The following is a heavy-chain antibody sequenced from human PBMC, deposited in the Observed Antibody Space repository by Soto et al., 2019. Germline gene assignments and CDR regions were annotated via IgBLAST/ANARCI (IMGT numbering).Heavy chain of an antibody. V-gene: IGHV4-31*03. Sequence: QVQLQESGPGLVKPSQTLSLTCTVSGGSISSGGYYWSWIRQHPGKGLEWIGYIYYSGSTYYNPSSKSRVTISVDTSKDQFSPKLSSVTAADTAVYYCARGGGLMHLFDYWGQGTLVTVSS. CDR3: ARGGGLMHLFDY. J-gene: IGHJ4*02. D-gene: IGHD3-16*01. CDR2: IYYSGST. CDR1: GGSISSGGYY.